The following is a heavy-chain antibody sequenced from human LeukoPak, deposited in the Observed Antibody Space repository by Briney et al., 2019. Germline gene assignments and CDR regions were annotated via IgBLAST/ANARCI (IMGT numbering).Heavy chain of an antibody. CDR3: VRDYILRASAGQAFDI. Sequence: VASVKVSCKTSGYTFSSYDINWVRQATGQGLEWMGWMNPNSGNTGYAQKFQGRVTMTRNTSISTAYMELSSLRSEDTAMYSCVRDYILRASAGQAFDIWGQGTMVTVSS. D-gene: IGHD2-2*02. CDR2: MNPNSGNT. J-gene: IGHJ3*02. CDR1: GYTFSSYD. V-gene: IGHV1-8*01.